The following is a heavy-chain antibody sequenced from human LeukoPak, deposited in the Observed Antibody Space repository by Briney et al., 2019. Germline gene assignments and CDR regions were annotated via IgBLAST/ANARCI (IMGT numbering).Heavy chain of an antibody. CDR3: ARQRSENNFWGGFDNYMDV. Sequence: RGESLKISCKGSGYTFTSYWIGWVRQMPGKGLEWMGLRNPADSDTRYSPSFPGQVTISADKSITTAYLQWSSLKASDTAIYYCARQRSENNFWGGFDNYMDVWGKGTTVTVS. CDR1: GYTFTSYW. CDR2: RNPADSDT. J-gene: IGHJ6*03. D-gene: IGHD3-3*01. V-gene: IGHV5-51*01.